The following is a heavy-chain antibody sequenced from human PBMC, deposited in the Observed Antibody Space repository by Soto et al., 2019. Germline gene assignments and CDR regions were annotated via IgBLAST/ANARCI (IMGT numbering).Heavy chain of an antibody. CDR2: IYYSGST. D-gene: IGHD3-10*01. V-gene: IGHV4-30-4*01. J-gene: IGHJ4*02. CDR1: GGSISSGDYY. Sequence: QVQLQESGPGLVKPSQTLSLTCTVSGGSISSGDYYWSWIRQPPGKGLEWIGYIYYSGSTYYNPSLKSRVTISVDTSKNQFCLKLSSVTAADTAVYYCASHSITMVRGVYYWGQGTLVTVSS. CDR3: ASHSITMVRGVYY.